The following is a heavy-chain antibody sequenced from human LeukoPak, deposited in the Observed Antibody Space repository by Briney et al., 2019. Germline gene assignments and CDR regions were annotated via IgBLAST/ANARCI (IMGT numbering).Heavy chain of an antibody. CDR2: INHSGST. CDR1: GGSFGGYY. CDR3: ARGREYSSSPPYFDY. D-gene: IGHD6-6*01. Sequence: SETLSLTCAVYGGSFGGYYWSWIRQPPGKGLEWIGEINHSGSTNYNPSLKSRVTISVDTSRNQFSLKLSSVTAADTAVYHCARGREYSSSPPYFDYWGQGTLVTVSS. V-gene: IGHV4-34*01. J-gene: IGHJ4*02.